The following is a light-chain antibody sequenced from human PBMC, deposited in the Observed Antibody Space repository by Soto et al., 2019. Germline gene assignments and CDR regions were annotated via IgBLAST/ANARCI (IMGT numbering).Light chain of an antibody. CDR1: QSVSRSY. CDR2: GAS. J-gene: IGKJ1*01. V-gene: IGKV3-20*01. CDR3: QQYGSSPWT. Sequence: VLTQSPGTLSLSPGERATLSCRASQSVSRSYLAWYQQKPGQAPRLLIYGASTRATGLPDTFSGSGSGTDFTLTISRXEPEDVAMYYCQQYGSSPWTFGQGTKVDIK.